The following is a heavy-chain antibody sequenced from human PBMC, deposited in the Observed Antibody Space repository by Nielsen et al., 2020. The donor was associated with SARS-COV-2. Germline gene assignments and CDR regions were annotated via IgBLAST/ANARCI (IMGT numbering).Heavy chain of an antibody. J-gene: IGHJ3*02. CDR3: ARSGTLDI. D-gene: IGHD1-26*01. Sequence: GESLKISCVASGFTFSSYSMNWVRQSPGKGLEWVSSITSTGSSRYIYYADSVKGRFTISRDSAKNSLYLQMKSLRVEDTALYYCARSGTLDIWGQGTMVTVSS. CDR2: ITSTGSSRYI. CDR1: GFTFSSYS. V-gene: IGHV3-21*01.